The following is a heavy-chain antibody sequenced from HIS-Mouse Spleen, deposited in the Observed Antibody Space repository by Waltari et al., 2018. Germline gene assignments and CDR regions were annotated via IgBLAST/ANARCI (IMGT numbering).Heavy chain of an antibody. CDR1: GGSISSSSYY. CDR3: ASQYSSSSSAFDI. Sequence: QLQLQESGPGLVKPSETLFLTCTVSGGSISSSSYYWGWIRQPPGKGLEWIGSIYYSGSTYYNPSLKSRVTISVDTSKNQFSLKLSSVTAADTAVYYCASQYSSSSSAFDIWGQGTMVTVSS. V-gene: IGHV4-39*07. D-gene: IGHD6-6*01. CDR2: IYYSGST. J-gene: IGHJ3*02.